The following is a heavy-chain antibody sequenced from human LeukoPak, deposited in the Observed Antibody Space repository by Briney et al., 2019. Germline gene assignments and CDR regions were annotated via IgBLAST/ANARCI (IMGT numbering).Heavy chain of an antibody. D-gene: IGHD3-10*01. CDR2: TYYRSKWYN. CDR3: ASSPGLNYYYGMDV. CDR1: GDSVSSNSAA. J-gene: IGHJ6*02. Sequence: SQTLSLTCAISGDSVSSNSAAWNWIRQSPSRGLEWLGRTYYRSKWYNYYAVSVKSRITINPDTSKNQFSLQLNSVTPEDTAVYYCASSPGLNYYYGMDVWGQGTTVTVSS. V-gene: IGHV6-1*01.